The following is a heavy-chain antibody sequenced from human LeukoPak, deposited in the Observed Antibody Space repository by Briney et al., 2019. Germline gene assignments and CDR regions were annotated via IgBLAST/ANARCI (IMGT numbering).Heavy chain of an antibody. CDR3: AREVRGSTSCYLFP. D-gene: IGHD2-2*01. J-gene: IGHJ5*02. Sequence: SQTLSLTCTVSGVSISSGGYYWSWIRQHPGKGLEWIGYIYYSGSTYYNPSLKSRVTISVDTSKNQFSLKLSSVTAADTAVYYCAREVRGSTSCYLFPWGQGTLVTVSS. V-gene: IGHV4-31*03. CDR1: GVSISSGGYY. CDR2: IYYSGST.